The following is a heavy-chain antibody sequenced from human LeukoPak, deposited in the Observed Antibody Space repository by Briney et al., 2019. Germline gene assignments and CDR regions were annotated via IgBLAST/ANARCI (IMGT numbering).Heavy chain of an antibody. V-gene: IGHV1-2*02. CDR3: ARDGGWYQLLWWFDP. CDR2: INPNSGAT. CDR1: GHTFTGYY. Sequence: ASVKVSCKASGHTFTGYYMHWVRQAPGRGLEWMGWINPNSGATKYAQKFQGRVTMTRDTSISTAYMEVSRLRFDDTAVYHCARDGGWYQLLWWFDPWGQGTLVTVSS. J-gene: IGHJ5*02. D-gene: IGHD2-2*01.